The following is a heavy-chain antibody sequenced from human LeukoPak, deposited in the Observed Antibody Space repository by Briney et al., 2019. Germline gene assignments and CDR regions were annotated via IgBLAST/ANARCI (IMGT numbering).Heavy chain of an antibody. J-gene: IGHJ4*02. D-gene: IGHD3-22*01. Sequence: SETLSLTCTVSGGSISSYYWSWIRQPAGKGLEWIGRIYTSWITNYNPSLKSRVTMSVDTSKNQFSLKLSSVTAADTAVYYCARDYYDSSGYLSFDYWGQGTLVTVSS. CDR1: GGSISSYY. CDR3: ARDYYDSSGYLSFDY. CDR2: IYTSWIT. V-gene: IGHV4-4*07.